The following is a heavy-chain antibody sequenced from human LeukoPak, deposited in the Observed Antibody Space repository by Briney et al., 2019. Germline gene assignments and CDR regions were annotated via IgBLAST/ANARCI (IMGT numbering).Heavy chain of an antibody. CDR2: ISYDGSNK. CDR3: EHSSSLI. J-gene: IGHJ4*02. V-gene: IGHV3-30*03. D-gene: IGHD6-13*01. Sequence: GRSLRLSCAASGFTFSSYGMHWVRQAPGKGLEWVAVISYDGSNKYYADSVKGRFTISRDNSKNTLYLQMNSLRAEDTAVYYCEHSSSLIWGQGTLVTVSS. CDR1: GFTFSSYG.